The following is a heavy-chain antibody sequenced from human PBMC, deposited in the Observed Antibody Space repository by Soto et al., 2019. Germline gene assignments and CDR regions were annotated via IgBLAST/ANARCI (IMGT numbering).Heavy chain of an antibody. Sequence: QVQLQESGPGLLKPSSTLSLTCTVSGGSVNSGDYYWGWIRQPPGKGLEWIGYIYYGGPTYSNPSLMSRHTISIDTSKPQLSLKLSSLTAADTAVYYCARQSGGYEYYFEYWGQGPVVTVSS. V-gene: IGHV4-30-4*01. CDR3: ARQSGGYEYYFEY. CDR1: GGSVNSGDYY. J-gene: IGHJ4*02. D-gene: IGHD5-12*01. CDR2: IYYGGPT.